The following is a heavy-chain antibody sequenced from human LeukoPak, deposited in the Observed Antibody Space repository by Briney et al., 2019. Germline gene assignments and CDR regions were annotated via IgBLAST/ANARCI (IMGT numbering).Heavy chain of an antibody. J-gene: IGHJ3*02. Sequence: PGGSLRLSCAASGFTFSSYSMNWVRQAPGKGLEWVSSISSSSSYIYYADSVKGRFTISRDDAKNSLYLQMNSLRAEDTAVYYCARLYSSSWYSAFDIWGQGTMVTVSS. CDR1: GFTFSSYS. CDR2: ISSSSSYI. CDR3: ARLYSSSWYSAFDI. D-gene: IGHD6-13*01. V-gene: IGHV3-21*01.